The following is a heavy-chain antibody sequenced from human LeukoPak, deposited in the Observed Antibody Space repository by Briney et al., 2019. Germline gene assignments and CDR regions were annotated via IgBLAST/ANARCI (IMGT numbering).Heavy chain of an antibody. CDR2: IYYSGST. D-gene: IGHD3-3*01. Sequence: PSQTLSLTCTVSGGSISSGGYYWSWIRQHPGKGLEWIGYIYYSGSTYYNPSLKSRVTISVDTSKNQFSLKLSSVTAADTAVYYCARELFLDNWFDPWGQGTLVTVSS. J-gene: IGHJ5*02. V-gene: IGHV4-31*03. CDR3: ARELFLDNWFDP. CDR1: GGSISSGGYY.